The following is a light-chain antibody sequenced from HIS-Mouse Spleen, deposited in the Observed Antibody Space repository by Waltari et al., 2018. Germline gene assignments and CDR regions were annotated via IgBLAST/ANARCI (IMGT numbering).Light chain of an antibody. J-gene: IGKJ4*01. CDR3: MQGTHWPPT. CDR1: QSLVHSDGNTY. CDR2: KVS. Sequence: DVVMTQSPLSLPVTLGQPASISCRSSQSLVHSDGNTYLNWFQQRPGQSPRRLMYKVSNRDSGVPDRCSGSGSGTDFTLKISRVEAEDVGVYYCMQGTHWPPTFGGGTKVEIK. V-gene: IGKV2-30*02.